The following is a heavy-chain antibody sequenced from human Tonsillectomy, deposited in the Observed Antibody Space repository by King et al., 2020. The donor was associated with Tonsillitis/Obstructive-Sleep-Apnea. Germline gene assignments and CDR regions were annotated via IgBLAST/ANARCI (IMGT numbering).Heavy chain of an antibody. Sequence: VQLQESGPGLVKPSQTLSLTCTVSGGSISSGGYYWSWIRQHPGKGLEWIGYTYYSGSTYYNPSLKSRVTISVDTSKNQFSLKLSSVTAADTAVYYCARERVVVVPAAQGWFDPWGQGTLVTVSS. CDR3: ARERVVVVPAAQGWFDP. V-gene: IGHV4-31*03. CDR1: GGSISSGGYY. CDR2: TYYSGST. J-gene: IGHJ5*02. D-gene: IGHD2-2*01.